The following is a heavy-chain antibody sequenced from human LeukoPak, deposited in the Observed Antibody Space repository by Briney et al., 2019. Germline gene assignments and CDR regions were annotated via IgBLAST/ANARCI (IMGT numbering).Heavy chain of an antibody. CDR1: GYTFTSYG. V-gene: IGHV1-18*01. D-gene: IGHD3-22*01. J-gene: IGHJ4*02. CDR3: ARGATYYYDSSGYYPFDY. CDR2: ISAYNGNT. Sequence: ASVKVSCKASGYTFTSYGISWVRQAPGQGLEWVGWISAYNGNTNYAQKLQGRVTMTTGTSTSTAYMELRSLRSDDTAVYYCARGATYYYDSSGYYPFDYWGQGTLVTVSS.